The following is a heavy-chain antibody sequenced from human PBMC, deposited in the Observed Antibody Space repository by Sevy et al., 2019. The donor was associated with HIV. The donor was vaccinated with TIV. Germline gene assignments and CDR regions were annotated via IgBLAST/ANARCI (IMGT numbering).Heavy chain of an antibody. CDR1: GFTFGDYA. D-gene: IGHD3-3*01. Sequence: GGSLRLSCTASGFTFGDYAMSWFRQAPGKGLEWVGFIRSKTYGGTTEYAASVKGRFTISRDESKSIAYLQMNSLKTEDTAVYYCTRPDTIFGVGVAFEIWGQGTMVTVSS. CDR2: IRSKTYGGTT. J-gene: IGHJ3*02. CDR3: TRPDTIFGVGVAFEI. V-gene: IGHV3-49*03.